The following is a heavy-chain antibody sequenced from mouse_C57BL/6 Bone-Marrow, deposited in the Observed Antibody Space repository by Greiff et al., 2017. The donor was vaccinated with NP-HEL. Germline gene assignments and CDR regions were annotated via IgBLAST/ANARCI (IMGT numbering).Heavy chain of an antibody. V-gene: IGHV14-4*01. CDR2: IDPENGDT. Sequence: VQLQQSGAELVRPGASVKLSCTASGFNIKDDYMHWVKQRPEQGLEWIGWIDPENGDTEYASKFKGKATITADTSSNTAYLQLSSLTSEDTAVYCCTTCYYNGSSSHWGQGTLVTVSA. J-gene: IGHJ3*01. CDR1: GFNIKDDY. CDR3: TTCYYNGSSSH. D-gene: IGHD1-1*01.